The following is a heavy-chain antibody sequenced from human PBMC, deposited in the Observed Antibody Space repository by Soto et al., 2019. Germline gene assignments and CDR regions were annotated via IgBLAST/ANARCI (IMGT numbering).Heavy chain of an antibody. V-gene: IGHV1-18*01. J-gene: IGHJ4*02. CDR2: ISAYNGNT. CDR3: ARDSGNFGVWPYFFYY. CDR1: GYTFTSYG. D-gene: IGHD4-17*01. Sequence: QVQLVQSGAEVKKPGASVKVSCKASGYTFTSYGISWVRQAPGQGLEWMGWISAYNGNTDYAQNLQGRVTMTTDTSTSTAYMELRSLRSDDTAVFFCARDSGNFGVWPYFFYYWGQGTLVTVSS.